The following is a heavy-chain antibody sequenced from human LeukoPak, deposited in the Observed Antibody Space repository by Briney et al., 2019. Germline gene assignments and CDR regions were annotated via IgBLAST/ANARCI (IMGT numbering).Heavy chain of an antibody. Sequence: SETLSLTCAVYGGSFSGYYWSWIRQPPGKWLEWIGEINHSGSTNYNPSLKSRVTISVDTSKNQFSLKLSSVTAADTAVYYCARSSSGDYWGQGTLVTVSS. CDR1: GGSFSGYY. D-gene: IGHD3-10*01. CDR3: ARSSSGDY. J-gene: IGHJ4*02. CDR2: INHSGST. V-gene: IGHV4-34*01.